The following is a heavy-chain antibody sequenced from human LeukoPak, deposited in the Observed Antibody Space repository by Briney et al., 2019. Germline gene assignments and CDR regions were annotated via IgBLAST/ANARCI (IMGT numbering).Heavy chain of an antibody. J-gene: IGHJ4*02. Sequence: ASVKVSCKASGYTFTNYGISWVRQAPGQGLEWMGWISPYNGNADYAQKLQGGVTMTADTSTTTAYMELRSLRSDDTAVYYCAKSLGFWSVHEGGYFDYWGQGTLVTVSS. CDR3: AKSLGFWSVHEGGYFDY. CDR2: ISPYNGNA. D-gene: IGHD3-3*01. V-gene: IGHV1-18*01. CDR1: GYTFTNYG.